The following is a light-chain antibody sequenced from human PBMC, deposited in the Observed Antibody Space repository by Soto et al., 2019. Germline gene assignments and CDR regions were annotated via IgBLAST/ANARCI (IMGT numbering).Light chain of an antibody. CDR1: QSINSW. V-gene: IGKV1-5*03. CDR3: QHYDSYSGT. CDR2: RAS. J-gene: IGKJ3*01. Sequence: DIQMTQSPSTLSASVGDRVTITCRASQSINSWLAWYQQKPGKAPKLLIYRASTLEGGVPSRFSGSGSGTEFTLTISSLQPDDFSIYYCQHYDSYSGTFGPGTKVDIK.